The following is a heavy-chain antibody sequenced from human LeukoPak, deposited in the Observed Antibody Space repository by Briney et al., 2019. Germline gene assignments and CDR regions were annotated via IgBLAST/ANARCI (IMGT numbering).Heavy chain of an antibody. CDR2: IYYSGST. D-gene: IGHD2-2*01. CDR3: ARVCSTSCYSGNAYYFDY. Sequence: SETLSLTCSVSSGSISSGDYYWSWIRQPPGKGLEWIGYIYYSGSTYYNPSLKSRVTISVDTSKNQFSLKLSSVTAADTAVYYCARVCSTSCYSGNAYYFDYWGQGTLVTVSS. CDR1: SGSISSGDYY. V-gene: IGHV4-30-4*08. J-gene: IGHJ4*02.